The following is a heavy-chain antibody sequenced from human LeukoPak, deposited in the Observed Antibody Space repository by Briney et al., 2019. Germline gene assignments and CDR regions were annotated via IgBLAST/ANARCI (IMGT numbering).Heavy chain of an antibody. Sequence: SETLSLTCTVSDGSISSSTYYWGWLRQPPGKGLEWIGSIYYSGSTYYNPSLKRRVTMSVDTSKNQFSLKLSSVTAADTAVYYCARHIVGATMRIDYWGQGTLVTVSS. D-gene: IGHD1-26*01. CDR1: DGSISSSTYY. CDR2: IYYSGST. V-gene: IGHV4-39*01. J-gene: IGHJ4*02. CDR3: ARHIVGATMRIDY.